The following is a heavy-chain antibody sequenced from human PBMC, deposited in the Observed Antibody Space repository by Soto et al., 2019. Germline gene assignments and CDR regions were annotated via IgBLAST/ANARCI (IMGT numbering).Heavy chain of an antibody. V-gene: IGHV4-59*01. CDR2: IYYSGST. CDR3: AREGGYGLYYFDY. J-gene: IGHJ4*02. Sequence: SETLSLTCTVSGGSISSYYWSWIRQPPGKGLEWIGYIYYSGSTNYNPSLKSRVAISVDTSKNQFSLKLSSVTAADTAVYYCAREGGYGLYYFDYWGQGTLVTVSS. CDR1: GGSISSYY. D-gene: IGHD5-18*01.